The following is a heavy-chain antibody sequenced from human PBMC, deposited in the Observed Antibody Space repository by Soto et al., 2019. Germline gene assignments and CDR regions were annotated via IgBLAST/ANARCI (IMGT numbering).Heavy chain of an antibody. J-gene: IGHJ6*02. Sequence: PGESLKISCKGSGYSFTSYWIGWVRQMPGKGLEWMGIIYPGDSDTRYSPSFQGQVTISADKSISTAYLQWSSLKASDTAMYYCARASKYSSSGYYYYYGMDGWGQGTTVTVSS. CDR3: ARASKYSSSGYYYYYGMDG. CDR1: GYSFTSYW. CDR2: IYPGDSDT. D-gene: IGHD6-6*01. V-gene: IGHV5-51*01.